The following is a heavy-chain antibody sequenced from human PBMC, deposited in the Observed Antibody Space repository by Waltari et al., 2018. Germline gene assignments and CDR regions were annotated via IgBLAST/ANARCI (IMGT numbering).Heavy chain of an antibody. J-gene: IGHJ4*02. D-gene: IGHD3-10*01. CDR2: IYYSGST. CDR1: GGSISSSSYY. Sequence: QLQLQESGPGLVKPSETLSLTCTVSGGSISSSSYYSVLIRQPPGKGLEWIGSIYYSGSTYYNPSLKSRVTISVDTSKNQCSLKLSSVTAADTAVYYCARGRVDYYGSGSYPYYFDYWGQGTLVTVSS. CDR3: ARGRVDYYGSGSYPYYFDY. V-gene: IGHV4-39*07.